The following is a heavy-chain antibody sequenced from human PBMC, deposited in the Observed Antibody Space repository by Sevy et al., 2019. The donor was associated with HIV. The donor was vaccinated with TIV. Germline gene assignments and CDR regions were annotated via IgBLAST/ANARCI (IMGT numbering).Heavy chain of an antibody. V-gene: IGHV4-59*01. Sequence: SETLSLTCTVSGSSISSYYWSWIRQPPGRGLEYIGYIYYTGSTNYNPSLKSRVIISVDTSKNQFSLNLKSVTAADSAVYYCARAPPVRSGDDSLNWFAPWGQGILVTVSS. CDR1: GSSISSYY. CDR2: IYYTGST. J-gene: IGHJ5*02. CDR3: ARAPPVRSGDDSLNWFAP. D-gene: IGHD5-12*01.